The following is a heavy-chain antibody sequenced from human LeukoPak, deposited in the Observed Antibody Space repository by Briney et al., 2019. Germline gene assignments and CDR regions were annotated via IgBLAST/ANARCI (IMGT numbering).Heavy chain of an antibody. CDR2: IYYSGST. J-gene: IGHJ5*02. Sequence: SETLSLTCTVSGGSISSSSYYWGWIRQPPGKGLEWVGSIYYSGSTYYNPSLKSRVTISVDTSKNQFSLKLSSVTAADTAVYYCARDHHDYGDYPDAEGNELDWFDPWGQGTLVTVSS. D-gene: IGHD4-17*01. CDR1: GGSISSSSYY. CDR3: ARDHHDYGDYPDAEGNELDWFDP. V-gene: IGHV4-39*07.